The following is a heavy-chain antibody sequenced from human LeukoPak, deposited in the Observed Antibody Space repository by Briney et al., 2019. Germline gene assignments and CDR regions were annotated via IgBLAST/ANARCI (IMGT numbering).Heavy chain of an antibody. Sequence: ASVKVSCKASGYTFTSYDINWVRQATGQGLEWMGWMNPNSGNTGYAQKFQGRVTMTRNTSISTAYMELSSLRSEDTAVYYCARDEYYYGSGSYPQMSDWGQGTLVTVSS. J-gene: IGHJ4*02. CDR3: ARDEYYYGSGSYPQMSD. CDR2: MNPNSGNT. D-gene: IGHD3-10*01. V-gene: IGHV1-8*01. CDR1: GYTFTSYD.